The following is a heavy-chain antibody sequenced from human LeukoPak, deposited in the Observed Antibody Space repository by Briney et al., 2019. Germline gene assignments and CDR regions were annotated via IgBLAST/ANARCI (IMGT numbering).Heavy chain of an antibody. J-gene: IGHJ6*03. CDR3: ARDPYNGAYSEGYYYYYMDV. V-gene: IGHV3-23*01. D-gene: IGHD1-1*01. Sequence: GGSLRLSCAASGFTFSTYGMSWVRQAPGKGLEWVSAMSGSGDRTYYADSVKGRFTISRDNAQNSLYLQMNSLRVEDTAIYYCARDPYNGAYSEGYYYYYMDVWGKGTTVTVSS. CDR1: GFTFSTYG. CDR2: MSGSGDRT.